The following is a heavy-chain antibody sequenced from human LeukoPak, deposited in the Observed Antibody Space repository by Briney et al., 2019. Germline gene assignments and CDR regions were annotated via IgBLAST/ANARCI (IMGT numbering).Heavy chain of an antibody. CDR3: ARDDYDLHAFDI. CDR2: ISSSSSYI. V-gene: IGHV3-21*01. Sequence: GGSLRLSCAASGFTFSSYSMNWVRQAPGKGLEWVSSISSSSSYIYYADSVKGRFTISRDNAKNSLYLQMNSLRAEDTAVYYCARDDYDLHAFDIWGQGTMVTVSS. D-gene: IGHD4/OR15-4a*01. CDR1: GFTFSSYS. J-gene: IGHJ3*02.